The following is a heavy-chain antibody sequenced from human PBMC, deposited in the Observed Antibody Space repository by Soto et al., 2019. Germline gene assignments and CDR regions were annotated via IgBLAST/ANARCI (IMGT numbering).Heavy chain of an antibody. CDR1: GGTFSSYA. CDR3: ARGLDGITGTSPPASFDY. D-gene: IGHD1-7*01. J-gene: IGHJ4*02. CDR2: IIPIFGTA. Sequence: SVKVSCKASGGTFSSYAISCVGQAPLRGLDWMGGIIPIFGTANYAQKFQGRVTITADESTSTAYMELSSLRSEDTAVYYCARGLDGITGTSPPASFDYWGQGTLVTVSS. V-gene: IGHV1-69*13.